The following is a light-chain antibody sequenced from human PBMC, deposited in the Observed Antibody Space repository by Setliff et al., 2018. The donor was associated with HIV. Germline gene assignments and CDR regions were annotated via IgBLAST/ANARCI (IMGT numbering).Light chain of an antibody. J-gene: IGLJ1*01. CDR3: SSYAITNTLP. CDR2: EVS. CDR1: SSGVGGYNY. Sequence: QSVLTQPASVSGSPGQSITISCTGTSSGVGGYNYVSWYQQHPGKAPKLMIYEVSNRPSGVSNRFSGSKSGNTASLTISGLQAEDEADYYCSSYAITNTLPFGTGTKVTVL. V-gene: IGLV2-14*01.